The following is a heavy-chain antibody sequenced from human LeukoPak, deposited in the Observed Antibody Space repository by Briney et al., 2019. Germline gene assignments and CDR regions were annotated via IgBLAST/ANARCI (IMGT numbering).Heavy chain of an antibody. CDR1: GFTFSSYI. CDR3: ASFRSGSYPRLDY. CDR2: ISSSSSYI. J-gene: IGHJ4*02. V-gene: IGHV3-21*01. D-gene: IGHD3-10*01. Sequence: GGSLRLSCPASGFTFSSYIMNWLRQAPGKGLEWVSSISSSSSYIYYADSVNGRFTISRDNPKNSLYLQMNSLRAADTAVYYCASFRSGSYPRLDYWGQGTLVTVSS.